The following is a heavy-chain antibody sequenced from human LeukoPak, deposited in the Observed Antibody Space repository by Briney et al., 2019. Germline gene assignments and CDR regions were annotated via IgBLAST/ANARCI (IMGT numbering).Heavy chain of an antibody. CDR3: ARFPRGRGVILYYFDY. Sequence: GESLKISCKGSGYSFTSYWIGWVRQMPGKGLEWMGIIYPDDSDTRYSPSFQGQVTISADKSISTAYLQWSSLKASDTAMYYCARFPRGRGVILYYFDYWGQGTLVTVSS. CDR2: IYPDDSDT. V-gene: IGHV5-51*01. J-gene: IGHJ4*02. CDR1: GYSFTSYW. D-gene: IGHD3-10*01.